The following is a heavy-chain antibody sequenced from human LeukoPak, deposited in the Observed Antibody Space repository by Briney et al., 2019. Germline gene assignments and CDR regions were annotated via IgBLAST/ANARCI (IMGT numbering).Heavy chain of an antibody. J-gene: IGHJ5*02. CDR3: ARHSSVLNSFDP. CDR2: IDPGDSQT. V-gene: IGHV5-10-1*01. D-gene: IGHD3-22*01. CDR1: GYSFTSSW. Sequence: GESLKISCQGSGYSFTSSWISWVRQMPGKGLEWMGRIDPGDSQTNYSPSFQGHVTISADKSISTAYLRWSSLKASDTAMYYCARHSSVLNSFDPWGQGTLVTVSS.